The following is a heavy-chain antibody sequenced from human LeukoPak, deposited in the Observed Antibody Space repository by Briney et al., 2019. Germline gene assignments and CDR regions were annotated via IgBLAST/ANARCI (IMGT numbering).Heavy chain of an antibody. V-gene: IGHV3-48*01. D-gene: IGHD5-24*01. J-gene: IGHJ6*03. Sequence: PGGSLRLSCAASGFTFSSYSMNWVRQAPGKGLEWVSYISSSSSTIYYADSVKGRFTISRDNAKNSLYLQMNSLRAEDTAVYYCARVDGNYYYYYMDVWGKGTTVTVSS. CDR2: ISSSSSTI. CDR1: GFTFSSYS. CDR3: ARVDGNYYYYYMDV.